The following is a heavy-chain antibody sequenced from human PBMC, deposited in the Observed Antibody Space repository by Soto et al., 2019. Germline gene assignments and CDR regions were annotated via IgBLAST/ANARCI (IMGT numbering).Heavy chain of an antibody. CDR3: ARDAVVVVSNWFDP. V-gene: IGHV1-2*02. CDR1: GYTFTGYY. J-gene: IGHJ5*02. Sequence: AASVKVSCKASGYTFTGYYMHWVRQAPGQGLEWMGWINPNSGGTNYAQKFQGRVTMTRDTSISTAYMELSRLRSDDTAVYYCARDAVVVVSNWFDPWGQGTLVTVSS. D-gene: IGHD3-22*01. CDR2: INPNSGGT.